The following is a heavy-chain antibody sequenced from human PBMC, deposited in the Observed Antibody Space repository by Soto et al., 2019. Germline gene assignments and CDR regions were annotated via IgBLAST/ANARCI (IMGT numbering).Heavy chain of an antibody. V-gene: IGHV4-59*08. Sequence: PSETLSLTCTVSGGSISSFYWTWIRQPPGKGLEWIGYLYYSGSTNYNPSLKSRVTISADTSKNQFSLKLSSVTAADTAVYYCARHLNYYYMDVWGKGTTVTVSS. CDR1: GGSISSFY. CDR3: ARHLNYYYMDV. CDR2: LYYSGST. J-gene: IGHJ6*03.